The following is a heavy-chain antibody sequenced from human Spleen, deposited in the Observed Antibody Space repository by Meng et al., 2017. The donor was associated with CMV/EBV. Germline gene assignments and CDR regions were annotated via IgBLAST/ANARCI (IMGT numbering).Heavy chain of an antibody. Sequence: GGSLRLSCAASGFTFSDHYMDWVRQTPGKGLEWVGRSSNKGNGYTTEYAASVKGRFTISRDDSKNSLYLQMNSLRAEDTALYHCARGGWFGEQNWFDPWGQGTLVTVSS. CDR2: SSNKGNGYTT. V-gene: IGHV3-72*01. D-gene: IGHD3-10*01. CDR3: ARGGWFGEQNWFDP. J-gene: IGHJ5*02. CDR1: GFTFSDHY.